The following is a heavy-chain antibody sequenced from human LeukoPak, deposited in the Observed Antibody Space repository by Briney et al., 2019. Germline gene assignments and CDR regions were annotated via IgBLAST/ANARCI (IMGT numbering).Heavy chain of an antibody. V-gene: IGHV4-4*09. CDR1: GSSIGTYS. Sequence: SETLSLTCTVSGSSIGTYSWSWIRQPPGKGLEWVGYIYTTGSTHYNPSLKSRVTMSLDTSKNQLSLRLSSVTAADTAVYYCARGLGGAYYYMDVWGKGTTVTVSS. D-gene: IGHD3-16*01. J-gene: IGHJ6*03. CDR3: ARGLGGAYYYMDV. CDR2: IYTTGST.